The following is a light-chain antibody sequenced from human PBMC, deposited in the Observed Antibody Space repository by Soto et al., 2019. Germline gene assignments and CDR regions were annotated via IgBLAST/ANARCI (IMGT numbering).Light chain of an antibody. J-gene: IGKJ1*01. CDR3: QQHGSSPWT. V-gene: IGKV3-20*01. CDR2: GAS. Sequence: EIVMTQSPATLSVSPGERATVSCRASQSVSSNLAWYQQKPGQAPRLLIYGASIRATGIPDRFSGSGSGTDFTLTISRLEPEDFAVYFCQQHGSSPWTFGQGTKVDIK. CDR1: QSVSSN.